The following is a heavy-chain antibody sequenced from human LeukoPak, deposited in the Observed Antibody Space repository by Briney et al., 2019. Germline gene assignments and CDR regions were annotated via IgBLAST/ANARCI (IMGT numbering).Heavy chain of an antibody. Sequence: EASVKVSCKASGYTFTSYDINWVRQATGQGLEWMGWMNPSSGNTDYTQKFQGRVTITRDTSISTAYMELSSLTSEDTAVYYCARVGITGSTIDYWGQGTLVTVSS. J-gene: IGHJ4*02. CDR3: ARVGITGSTIDY. CDR2: MNPSSGNT. CDR1: GYTFTSYD. D-gene: IGHD1-7*01. V-gene: IGHV1-8*03.